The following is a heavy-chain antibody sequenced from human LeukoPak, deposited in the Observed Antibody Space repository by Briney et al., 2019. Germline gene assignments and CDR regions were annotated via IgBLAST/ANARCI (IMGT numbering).Heavy chain of an antibody. D-gene: IGHD2-2*02. J-gene: IGHJ4*02. CDR1: GGSFSGYY. CDR3: ARVDGGVVPAPISSPHFDY. V-gene: IGHV4-34*01. CDR2: INHSGST. Sequence: PSETLSLTCAVYGGSFSGYYWSWIRQPPGKGLEWIGAINHSGSTNYNPSLKSRVTISVDTSKNQFSLKLSSVTAADTAVYYCARVDGGVVPAPISSPHFDYWGQATLVTVSP.